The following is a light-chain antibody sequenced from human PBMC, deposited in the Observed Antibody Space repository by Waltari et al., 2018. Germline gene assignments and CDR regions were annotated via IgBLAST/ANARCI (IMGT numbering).Light chain of an antibody. J-gene: IGKJ4*02. Sequence: LTQQPPTPSLSPPGKAPPPSSAPCKVLANDLAWYQHKPGQAPRLLISGASSRATGIPDRFSGSGSGTDFTLTIGRLESEDLALYYCQQYDESPLTFGEGTKVEIK. CDR3: QQYDESPLT. CDR1: CKVLAND. CDR2: GAS. V-gene: IGKV3-20*01.